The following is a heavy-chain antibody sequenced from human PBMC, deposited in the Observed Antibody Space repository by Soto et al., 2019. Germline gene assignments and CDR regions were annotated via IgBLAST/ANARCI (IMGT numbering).Heavy chain of an antibody. V-gene: IGHV2-5*02. CDR2: IYWDDAK. CDR3: AHKGGGDRILDY. D-gene: IGHD3-16*01. CDR1: GFSLSTSGVG. J-gene: IGHJ4*02. Sequence: QITLKESGPTLVKPTQTLTLTCTFSGFSLSTSGVGVGWIRQPPGKALEWLALIYWDDAKEYSPSLKSRLTTPKGTPKNRVVLIMTNMDPVDTATIFRAHKGGGDRILDYWGQGTLVTVSS.